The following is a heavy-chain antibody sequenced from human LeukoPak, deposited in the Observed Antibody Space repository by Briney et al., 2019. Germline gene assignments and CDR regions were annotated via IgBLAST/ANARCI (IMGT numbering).Heavy chain of an antibody. CDR3: ARGVFWSGYLYFDY. CDR2: INTNTGNP. CDR1: GYTFTRYA. J-gene: IGHJ4*02. Sequence: ASVKVSCKASGYTFTRYAMNWVRQAPGHGVEWMGWINTNTGNPTYAQGFTGRFVFSLDTSVSTAYLQISSLKAEDTAVYYCARGVFWSGYLYFDYWGQGTLVTVSS. V-gene: IGHV7-4-1*02. D-gene: IGHD3-3*01.